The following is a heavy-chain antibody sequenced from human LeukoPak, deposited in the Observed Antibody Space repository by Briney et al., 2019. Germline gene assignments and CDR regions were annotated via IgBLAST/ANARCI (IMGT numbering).Heavy chain of an antibody. D-gene: IGHD3-10*01. V-gene: IGHV3-23*01. CDR1: GFTFSSYA. CDR3: AKELLWFGELSGWFDP. Sequence: PGGSLRLSCAASGFTFSSYAMSWVRQAPGKGQEWVSAISGRGGSTYYADSVKGRFTTSRDNSKNTLYLQMYSLIAEDKAEYDGAKELLWFGELSGWFDPWGQGTLVTV. J-gene: IGHJ5*02. CDR2: ISGRGGST.